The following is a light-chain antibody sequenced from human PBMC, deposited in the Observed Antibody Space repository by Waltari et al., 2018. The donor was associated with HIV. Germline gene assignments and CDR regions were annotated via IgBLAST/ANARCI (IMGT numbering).Light chain of an antibody. J-gene: IGKJ4*01. V-gene: IGKV4-1*01. CDR3: QQYYSNPLT. Sequence: DIVMTQSPDSLAVSLGERATINCKSSQSVLYSSNNKNYLAWYQQKPGQPPKLLIYWASTRESVVPDRFSGSGSGTDFTLTITSLQAEDVAVYDCQQYYSNPLTFGGGTKVEIK. CDR2: WAS. CDR1: QSVLYSSNNKNY.